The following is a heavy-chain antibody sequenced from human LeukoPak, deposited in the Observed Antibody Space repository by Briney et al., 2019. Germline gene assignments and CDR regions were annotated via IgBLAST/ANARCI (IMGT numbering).Heavy chain of an antibody. CDR2: IKQDGSDK. D-gene: IGHD1-26*01. CDR3: ARWGGSYF. CDR1: GFTFTIYW. Sequence: PGGSLRLSCAASGFTFTIYWMSWVRQAPGKGLEWVANIKQDGSDKYYVDSVKGRFTISRDNAKNSLYLQMNSLRTEDTAVYYRARWGGSYFWGQGTLVTVSS. J-gene: IGHJ4*02. V-gene: IGHV3-7*01.